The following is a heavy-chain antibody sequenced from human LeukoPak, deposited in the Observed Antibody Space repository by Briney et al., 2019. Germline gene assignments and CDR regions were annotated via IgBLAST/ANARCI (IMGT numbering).Heavy chain of an antibody. Sequence: GGSLRLSCAASGFTFSNAWMSWVCQAPGRGLEWVGRIKRKGDDGTIDYAAPVKGRLSISRDDSKNTLYLQMNSLKSEDTAVYYCTAGTGRSDFDYWGREPWSPSPQ. J-gene: IGHJ4*02. CDR1: GFTFSNAW. CDR2: IKRKGDDGTI. V-gene: IGHV3-15*01. CDR3: TAGTGRSDFDY. D-gene: IGHD3/OR15-3a*01.